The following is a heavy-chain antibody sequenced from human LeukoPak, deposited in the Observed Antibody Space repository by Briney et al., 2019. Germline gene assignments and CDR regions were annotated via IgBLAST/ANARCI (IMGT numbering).Heavy chain of an antibody. CDR2: ISYDGSNK. CDR1: GFTFSSYG. Sequence: PGRSLRLSCAASGFTFSSYGMHWVRQAPGKGLEWVAVISYDGSNKYYADSVKGRFTISRDNSKNTLYLQMNSLRAEDTAVYYCANALAGPGNYYFDYWGQGTLVTVSS. J-gene: IGHJ4*02. CDR3: ANALAGPGNYYFDY. D-gene: IGHD3-10*01. V-gene: IGHV3-30*18.